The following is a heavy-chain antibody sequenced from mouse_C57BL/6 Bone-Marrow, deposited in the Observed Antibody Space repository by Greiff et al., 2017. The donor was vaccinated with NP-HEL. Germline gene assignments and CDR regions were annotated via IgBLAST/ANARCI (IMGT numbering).Heavy chain of an antibody. J-gene: IGHJ3*01. V-gene: IGHV5-4*01. D-gene: IGHD2-5*01. CDR3: AREDSNYFSWFAY. CDR2: ISDGGSYT. Sequence: EVKLMESGGGLVKPGGSLKLSCAASGFTFSSYAMSWVRQTPEKRLEWVATISDGGSYTYYPDNVKGRFTISRDNAKNNLYLQMSHLKSEDTAMYYCAREDSNYFSWFAYWGQGTLVTVSA. CDR1: GFTFSSYA.